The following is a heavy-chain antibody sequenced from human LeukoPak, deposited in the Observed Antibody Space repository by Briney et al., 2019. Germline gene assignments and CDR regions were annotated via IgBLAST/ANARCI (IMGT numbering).Heavy chain of an antibody. CDR2: ITWNGGST. J-gene: IGHJ6*03. Sequence: GGSLRLPCAASGFSFSSYGMSWVRQAPGQGPEWVSGITWNGGSTDYAASVKGRFTISRDNAKNSLYLQMNSLRDEDTALYYCVRGGGSIRHSYYYYVDVWGKGTSVTVSS. CDR3: VRGGGSIRHSYYYYVDV. CDR1: GFSFSSYG. V-gene: IGHV3-20*04. D-gene: IGHD2-15*01.